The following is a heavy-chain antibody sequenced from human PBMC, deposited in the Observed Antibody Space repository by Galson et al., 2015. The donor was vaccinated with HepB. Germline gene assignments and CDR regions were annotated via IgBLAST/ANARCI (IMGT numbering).Heavy chain of an antibody. D-gene: IGHD2-2*01. CDR1: GFTFSNYA. CDR3: AKKGCTTTSCTDNWFHP. Sequence: SLRLSCAASGFTFSNYAMTCVRQAPGKGLEWVSAITGAGGATYYADSVKGRFTISRDNSKNSLYLQMNSLRAEDTAVYYCAKKGCTTTSCTDNWFHPWGQGTLVTVSS. V-gene: IGHV3-23*01. CDR2: ITGAGGAT. J-gene: IGHJ5*02.